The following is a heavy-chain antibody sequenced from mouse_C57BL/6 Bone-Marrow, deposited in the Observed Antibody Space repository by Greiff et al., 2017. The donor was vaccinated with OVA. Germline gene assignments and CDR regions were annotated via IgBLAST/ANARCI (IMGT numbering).Heavy chain of an antibody. CDR2: ISYSGST. J-gene: IGHJ4*01. V-gene: IGHV3-1*01. Sequence: EVKLQQSGPGMVKPSQSLSLTCTVTGYSITSGYDWHWIRHFPGNKLEWMGYISYSGSTNYNPSLKSRISITHDTSKNHFFLKLNSVTTEDTATYYCARANSYYYAMDYWGQGTSVTVSS. CDR3: ARANSYYYAMDY. CDR1: GYSITSGYD.